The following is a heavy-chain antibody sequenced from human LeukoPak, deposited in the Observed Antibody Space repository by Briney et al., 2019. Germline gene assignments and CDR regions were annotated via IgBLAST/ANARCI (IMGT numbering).Heavy chain of an antibody. CDR1: GFTFGRHW. Sequence: GGSLRLSCAASGFTFGRHWMSWVRQAPGKGLEWVAHMNKGGSETTNVDSVKGRFTISRDNANNSLYLQMNSLRAEDTAVYYCAREGRGYKVAKFDYWGQGTLVTVSS. V-gene: IGHV3-7*01. J-gene: IGHJ4*02. D-gene: IGHD3-22*01. CDR2: MNKGGSET. CDR3: AREGRGYKVAKFDY.